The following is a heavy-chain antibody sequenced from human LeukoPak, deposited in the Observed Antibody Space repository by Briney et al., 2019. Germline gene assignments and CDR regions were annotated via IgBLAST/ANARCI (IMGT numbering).Heavy chain of an antibody. V-gene: IGHV4-59*08. D-gene: IGHD3-22*01. CDR1: SGSISTYY. J-gene: IGHJ6*02. CDR2: IFYSGST. CDR3: ARQGTSGSYLTGLDV. Sequence: SETLSLTCTVSSGSISTYYWSWIRQPPGKGLEWMGYIFYSGSTTYNPSLSSRLTISVDTSKNQFSLELSPVTAADTAVYYCARQGTSGSYLTGLDVWGQGTTVTVSS.